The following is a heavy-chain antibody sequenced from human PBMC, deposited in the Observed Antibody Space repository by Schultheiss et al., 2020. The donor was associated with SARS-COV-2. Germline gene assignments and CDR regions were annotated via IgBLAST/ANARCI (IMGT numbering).Heavy chain of an antibody. CDR1: GYTFTSYD. J-gene: IGHJ6*02. Sequence: SVKVSCKASGYTFTSYDINWVRQAPGQGLEWMGGIIPIFGTANYAQKFQGRVTMTTDTSTSTAYMELRSLRSDDTAVYYCARDPTKPIYCSGGSCSYYYYGMDVWGQGTTVTVSS. CDR3: ARDPTKPIYCSGGSCSYYYYGMDV. D-gene: IGHD2-15*01. V-gene: IGHV1-69*05. CDR2: IIPIFGTA.